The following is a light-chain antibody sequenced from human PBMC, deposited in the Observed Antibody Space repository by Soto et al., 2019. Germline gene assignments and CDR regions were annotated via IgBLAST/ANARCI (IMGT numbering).Light chain of an antibody. J-gene: IGLJ2*01. CDR1: SSDVGGYNY. V-gene: IGLV2-14*03. CDR2: DVS. CDR3: SSYTSSSTLGV. Sequence: QSALTQPASVSGSPGQSITISCTGTSSDVGGYNYVSWYQHHPGKAPKLMIYDVSNRPSGVSNRFSGSKSGNTASLTISGLRAEDEADYYCSSYTSSSTLGVFGGGTKVTVL.